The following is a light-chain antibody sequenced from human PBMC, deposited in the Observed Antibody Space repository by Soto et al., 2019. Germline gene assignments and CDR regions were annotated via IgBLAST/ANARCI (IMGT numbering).Light chain of an antibody. J-gene: IGKJ3*01. CDR2: AAS. Sequence: DIQMTQSPSSMSAYVGDIVTITCRASQSISNYLAWYQQKPGKVPKLLIYAASTLQSGVPSRFSGSGSGTDFTLTFISLQPEVIGSYFCQKYNSASFSFGPGTKVDIK. CDR1: QSISNY. V-gene: IGKV1-27*01. CDR3: QKYNSASFS.